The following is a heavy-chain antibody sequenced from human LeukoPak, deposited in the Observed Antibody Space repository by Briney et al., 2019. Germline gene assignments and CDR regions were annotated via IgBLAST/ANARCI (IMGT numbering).Heavy chain of an antibody. J-gene: IGHJ4*02. Sequence: GGSPRLSCAASGFTFNSYAMSWVRQAPGKGLEWVSAISGSGGSTYYADSVKGRFTISRDNSKNTLYLQMNSLRAEDTAVYYCAKGHDSSGFDYWGQGTLVTVSS. V-gene: IGHV3-23*01. D-gene: IGHD3-22*01. CDR3: AKGHDSSGFDY. CDR2: ISGSGGST. CDR1: GFTFNSYA.